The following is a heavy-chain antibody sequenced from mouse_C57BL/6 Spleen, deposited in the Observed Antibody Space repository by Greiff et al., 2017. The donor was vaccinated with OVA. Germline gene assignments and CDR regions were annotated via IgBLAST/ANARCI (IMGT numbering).Heavy chain of an antibody. D-gene: IGHD1-1*01. CDR1: GFTFSSYA. CDR3: ARDDYNGSSYWYFDV. CDR2: ISDGGSYT. V-gene: IGHV5-4*01. J-gene: IGHJ1*03. Sequence: EVQVVESGGGLVKPGGSLKLSCAASGFTFSSYAMSWVRQTPEKRLEWVATISDGGSYTYYPDNVKGRFTISRDNAKNNLYLQMSHLKSEDTAMYYCARDDYNGSSYWYFDVWGTGTTVTVSS.